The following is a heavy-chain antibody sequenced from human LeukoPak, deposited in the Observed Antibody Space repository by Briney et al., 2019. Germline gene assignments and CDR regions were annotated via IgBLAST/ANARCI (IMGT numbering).Heavy chain of an antibody. V-gene: IGHV3-9*01. J-gene: IGHJ3*02. CDR3: AKYSNYLDAFDI. CDR1: GFTFYDYA. CDR2: ISWNSGSI. D-gene: IGHD4-11*01. Sequence: GGSLRLSCAASGFTFYDYAMDWVRHAPGKGREGVSGISWNSGSIVYADSVKGRFTISRDNAKHPLYLQMNSLRAEDTALYYCAKYSNYLDAFDIWGQGTMVTVSS.